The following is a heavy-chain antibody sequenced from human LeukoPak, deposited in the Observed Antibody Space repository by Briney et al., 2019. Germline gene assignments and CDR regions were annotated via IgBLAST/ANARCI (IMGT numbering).Heavy chain of an antibody. D-gene: IGHD1-26*01. Sequence: GGSLRLSCSAFGFTLSHYWMTWVRQAPGKGLEWVASIKEDGSEKSYVDSVKGRFTISRDNAKNSLYLQMNSLGAEDTAVYYCVRGGSYTFDPWGQGILVTVS. V-gene: IGHV3-7*01. CDR1: GFTLSHYW. CDR2: IKEDGSEK. CDR3: VRGGSYTFDP. J-gene: IGHJ5*02.